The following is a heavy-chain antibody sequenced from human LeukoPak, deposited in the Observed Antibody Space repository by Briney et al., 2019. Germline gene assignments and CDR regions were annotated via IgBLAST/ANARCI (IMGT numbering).Heavy chain of an antibody. CDR1: GGSFSGYY. CDR2: INHSGST. CDR3: ARVPIPPYDFWSGYYRGTFFFDY. Sequence: SETLSLTCAVYGGSFSGYYWSWIRQPPGKGLEWIGEINHSGSTNYNPSLKSRVTISVDTSKNQFSLKLSSVTAADTAVYYCARVPIPPYDFWSGYYRGTFFFDYWGQGTLVTVSS. J-gene: IGHJ4*02. V-gene: IGHV4-34*01. D-gene: IGHD3-3*01.